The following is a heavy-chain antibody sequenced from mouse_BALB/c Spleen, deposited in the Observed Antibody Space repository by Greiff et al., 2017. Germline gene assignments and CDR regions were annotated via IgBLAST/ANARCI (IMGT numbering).Heavy chain of an antibody. Sequence: VQLQQSGAELVRPGISVKVSCKASGYAFSNYLIEWVKQRPGQGLEWIGVINPGSGGTNYNEKFKGKATLTADNSSSTAYMQLSSLTSDDSAVYFCARSRVKCWFAYWGQGTLVTVSA. CDR1: GYAFSNYL. V-gene: IGHV1-54*01. CDR2: INPGSGGT. CDR3: ARSRVKCWFAY. D-gene: IGHD3-1*01. J-gene: IGHJ3*01.